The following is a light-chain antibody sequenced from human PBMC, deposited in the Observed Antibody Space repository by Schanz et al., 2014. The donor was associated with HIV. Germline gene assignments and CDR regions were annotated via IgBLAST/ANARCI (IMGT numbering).Light chain of an antibody. CDR3: SSYAGTNNLWV. CDR2: EVS. CDR1: SSDVGDYNY. V-gene: IGLV2-8*01. Sequence: QSVLTQPPSASGSPGQSVTISCTGTSSDVGDYNYVSWYQQHPGKAPKIMIFEVSKRPSGVPDRFSGSKSGNTASLTVSGLQAEDEADYYCSSYAGTNNLWVFGGGTKLTV. J-gene: IGLJ3*02.